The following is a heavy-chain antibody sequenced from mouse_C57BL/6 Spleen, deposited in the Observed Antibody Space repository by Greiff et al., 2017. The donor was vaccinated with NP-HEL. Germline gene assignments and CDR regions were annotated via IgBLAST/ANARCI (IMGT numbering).Heavy chain of an antibody. D-gene: IGHD1-1*01. CDR3: ARHEEDDYYGSSYMVTTGYCDY. CDR1: GYTFTEYT. J-gene: IGHJ2*01. CDR2: FYPGSGSI. Sequence: VQLQQSGAELVKPGASVKLSCKASGYTFTEYTIHWVKQRSGQGLEWIGWFYPGSGSIKYNEKFKDKATLTAAKSSSTVYMELSRLTSEDSAVYFCARHEEDDYYGSSYMVTTGYCDYWGQGTTLTVSS. V-gene: IGHV1-62-2*01.